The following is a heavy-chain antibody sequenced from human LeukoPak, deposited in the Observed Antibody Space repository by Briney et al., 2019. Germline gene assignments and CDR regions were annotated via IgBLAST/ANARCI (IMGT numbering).Heavy chain of an antibody. D-gene: IGHD6-19*01. CDR2: IWYDGSNK. CDR3: ARDWTTTAVALDY. Sequence: GRSLRLSCAASGFTSSSYGMHWVRQAPGKGLEWVAVIWYDGSNKYYADSVKGRFTISRDNSKNTLYLQMNSLRAEDTAVYYCARDWTTTAVALDYWGQGTLVTVSS. J-gene: IGHJ4*02. V-gene: IGHV3-33*01. CDR1: GFTSSSYG.